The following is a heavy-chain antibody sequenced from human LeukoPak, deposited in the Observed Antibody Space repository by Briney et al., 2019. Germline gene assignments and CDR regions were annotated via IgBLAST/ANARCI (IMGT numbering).Heavy chain of an antibody. J-gene: IGHJ4*02. V-gene: IGHV1-69*04. CDR1: GGTFSSYA. CDR3: ARDLNYDSSGSFGY. CDR2: IIPILGIA. D-gene: IGHD3-22*01. Sequence: GSSVKVSCKASGGTFSSYAISWVRQAPGQGLEWMGRIIPILGIANYAQKFQGRVTITADKSTSTAYMELSSLRSEDTAVYYCARDLNYDSSGSFGYWGQGTLVTVSS.